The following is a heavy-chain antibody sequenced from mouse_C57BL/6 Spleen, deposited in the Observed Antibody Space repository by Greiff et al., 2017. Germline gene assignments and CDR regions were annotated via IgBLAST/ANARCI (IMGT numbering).Heavy chain of an antibody. CDR2: IYPRSGNT. CDR1: GYTFTSYG. CDR3: ARALDSSGYWFAY. J-gene: IGHJ3*01. V-gene: IGHV1-81*01. Sequence: VKLMESGAELARPGASVKLSCKASGYTFTSYGISWVKQRTGQGLEWIGEIYPRSGNTYYNEKFKGKATLTADKSSSTAYMELRSLTSEDSAVYFCARALDSSGYWFAYWGQGTLVTVSA. D-gene: IGHD3-2*02.